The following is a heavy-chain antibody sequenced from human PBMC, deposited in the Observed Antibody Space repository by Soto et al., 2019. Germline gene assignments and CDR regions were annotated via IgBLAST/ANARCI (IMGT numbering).Heavy chain of an antibody. V-gene: IGHV4-30-4*01. J-gene: IGHJ5*02. CDR3: ARGRGYSYGLDH. CDR1: GDSISSINNY. D-gene: IGHD5-18*01. Sequence: QVQLQESGPGLVKPSQTLSLTCTVSGDSISSINNYWSWIRQPPGEGLEGIGFISYSGTTSYSPSVKSRVAISLDAAKDQFSLGLNFVTAADTAVYYCARGRGYSYGLDHWGQGSLVTVSS. CDR2: ISYSGTT.